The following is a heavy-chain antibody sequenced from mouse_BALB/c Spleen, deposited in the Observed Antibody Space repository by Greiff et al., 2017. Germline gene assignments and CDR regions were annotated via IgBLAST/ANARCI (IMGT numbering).Heavy chain of an antibody. CDR2: ISSGSSNI. J-gene: IGHJ3*01. Sequence: EVKLMESGGGLVQPGGSRKLSCAASGFTFSSFGMHWVRQAPEKGLEWVAYISSGSSNIYYADTVKGRFTISRDNPKNTLFLQMTSLRSEDTAMYYCARSGGYGWLAYWGQGTLVTVSA. CDR1: GFTFSSFG. V-gene: IGHV5-17*02. CDR3: ARSGGYGWLAY. D-gene: IGHD2-2*01.